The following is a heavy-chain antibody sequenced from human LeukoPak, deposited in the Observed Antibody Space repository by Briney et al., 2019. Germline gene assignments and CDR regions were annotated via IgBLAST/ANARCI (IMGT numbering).Heavy chain of an antibody. V-gene: IGHV1-2*02. J-gene: IGHJ6*02. D-gene: IGHD2-2*01. Sequence: GASVKVSCKASGYTFTGYYMHWVRQAPGQGLEWMGWINPNSGGTNYAQKFQGRVTMTRDTSISTAYMELSRLRSDDTAVYYCARASVYYYYYGMDVWGQGTTFTVSS. CDR1: GYTFTGYY. CDR3: ARASVYYYYYGMDV. CDR2: INPNSGGT.